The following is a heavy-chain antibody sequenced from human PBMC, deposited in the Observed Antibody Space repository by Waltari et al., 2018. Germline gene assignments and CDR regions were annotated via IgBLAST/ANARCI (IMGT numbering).Heavy chain of an antibody. V-gene: IGHV4-4*07. D-gene: IGHD2-2*01. CDR2: IYTSGST. J-gene: IGHJ3*02. CDR1: GGSISSYY. CDR3: ARSCSSTSCPPGAFDI. Sequence: QVQLQESGPGLVKPSETLSLTCTVSGGSISSYYWSWIRQPAGKGLEWIGRIYTSGSTNYHPSLKSRVTMSVDTSKNQFSLKLSSGTAADTAVYYCARSCSSTSCPPGAFDIWGQGTMVTVSS.